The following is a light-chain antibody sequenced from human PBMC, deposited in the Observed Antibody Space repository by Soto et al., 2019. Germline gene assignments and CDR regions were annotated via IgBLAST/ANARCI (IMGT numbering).Light chain of an antibody. CDR3: QQYYSYPLYT. J-gene: IGKJ2*01. V-gene: IGKV1-8*01. CDR2: AAS. CDR1: QGISSY. Sequence: AIRMTQSPSSFSASTGDRVTITCRASQGISSYLAWYQQKPGKAPKLLIYAASTLQSGVPSRFSGSGSGTDFTLTISCLHSEDFATYYCQQYYSYPLYTFGQGTKLEIK.